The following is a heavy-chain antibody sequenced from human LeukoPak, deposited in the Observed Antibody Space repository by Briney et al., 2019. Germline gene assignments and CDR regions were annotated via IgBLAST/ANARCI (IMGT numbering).Heavy chain of an antibody. CDR3: AREGYPYYYDSSGYYYHRGDFDY. D-gene: IGHD3-22*01. CDR2: IYYSGGT. V-gene: IGHV4-39*07. CDR1: GGSISSSSYY. J-gene: IGHJ4*02. Sequence: SETLSLTCTVSGGSISSSSYYWGWIRQPQGKGLEWMGSIYYSGGTSYNPSLKSRVTISVDTSKNQFSLKLSSVTAADTAVYYCAREGYPYYYDSSGYYYHRGDFDYWGQGTLVTVSS.